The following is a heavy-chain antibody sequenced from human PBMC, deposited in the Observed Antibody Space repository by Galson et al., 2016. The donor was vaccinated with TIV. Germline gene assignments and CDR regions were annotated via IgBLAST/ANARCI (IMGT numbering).Heavy chain of an antibody. CDR1: GFTFTSSA. CDR3: ARDPTYYDTNGWGH. V-gene: IGHV1-18*01. J-gene: IGHJ4*02. D-gene: IGHD3-22*01. Sequence: SVKVSCKASGFTFTSSAVQWVRQARGQRLEWMGWISTYNGYTDYAQKLQGRVTMTTDTSTSTAYMELRSLRSDDTAMYYCARDPTYYDTNGWGHWGQGTLVIVSS. CDR2: ISTYNGYT.